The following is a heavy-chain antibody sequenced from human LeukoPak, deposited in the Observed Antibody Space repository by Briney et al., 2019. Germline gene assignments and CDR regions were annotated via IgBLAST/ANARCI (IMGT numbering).Heavy chain of an antibody. V-gene: IGHV3-30*18. D-gene: IGHD5-12*01. Sequence: GGSLRLSCAASGFTFSSYGMHWVRQAPGKGLEWVAVISYDGSNKYYADSVKGRFTISRDNSKNTLYLQMNSLRAEDTAVYYCAKDVRDSGYEYYFDYWGQGTLVTVSS. J-gene: IGHJ4*02. CDR1: GFTFSSYG. CDR2: ISYDGSNK. CDR3: AKDVRDSGYEYYFDY.